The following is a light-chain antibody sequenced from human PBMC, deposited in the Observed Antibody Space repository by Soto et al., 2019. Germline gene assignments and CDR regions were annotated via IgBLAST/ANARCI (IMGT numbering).Light chain of an antibody. CDR2: EVS. CDR3: TSHAGTINLV. Sequence: QSVLTQPASVSGSPAQSITISCTGASSDVGSYNYVSWYQQHPGKAPKLMIYEVSKRPSGVPDRFSGSKSGNTASLTVSGLQAEDEADYYCTSHAGTINLVFGGGTKLTVL. J-gene: IGLJ2*01. V-gene: IGLV2-8*01. CDR1: SSDVGSYNY.